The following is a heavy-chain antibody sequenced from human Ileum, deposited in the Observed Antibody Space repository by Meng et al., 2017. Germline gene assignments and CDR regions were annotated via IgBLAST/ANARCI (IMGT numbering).Heavy chain of an antibody. Sequence: GESLKISCVGSGLTFGSYAMSWVRQAPGKGLEWVSAISGSDATTYYADSVKGRFTISRDNSKNTLYLHMNSLRAEDTAVYFCAKDNYTSSWFLFDFWGQGTLVTVSS. CDR1: GLTFGSYA. CDR2: ISGSDATT. D-gene: IGHD6-13*01. J-gene: IGHJ4*02. V-gene: IGHV3-23*01. CDR3: AKDNYTSSWFLFDF.